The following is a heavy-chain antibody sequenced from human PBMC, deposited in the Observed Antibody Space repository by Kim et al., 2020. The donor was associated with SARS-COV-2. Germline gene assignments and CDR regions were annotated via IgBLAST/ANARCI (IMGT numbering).Heavy chain of an antibody. D-gene: IGHD2-15*01. Sequence: GGSLRLSCAASGFTFSSYAMSWVRQAPGKGLEWVSGISGSGDDTYYADAVKGRFTISRDNSKNTLYLQINSLRAEDTAVYYCVPHLYCSGGSCPGLLDYWGQGPLVTVSS. CDR3: VPHLYCSGGSCPGLLDY. CDR1: GFTFSSYA. V-gene: IGHV3-23*01. CDR2: ISGSGDDT. J-gene: IGHJ4*02.